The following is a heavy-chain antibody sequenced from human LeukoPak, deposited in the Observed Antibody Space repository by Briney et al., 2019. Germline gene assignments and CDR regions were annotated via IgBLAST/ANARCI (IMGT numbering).Heavy chain of an antibody. CDR1: GYTFTGYY. CDR3: AREKPVDTAMILDS. V-gene: IGHV1-2*02. Sequence: ASVKVSCKASGYTFTGYYMHWVRQAPGQGLEWMGWINPNSGGTNYAQKLQGRVTMTTDTSTSTAYMELRSLRSDDTAVYYCAREKPVDTAMILDSWGQGTLVTVSS. J-gene: IGHJ4*02. D-gene: IGHD5-18*01. CDR2: INPNSGGT.